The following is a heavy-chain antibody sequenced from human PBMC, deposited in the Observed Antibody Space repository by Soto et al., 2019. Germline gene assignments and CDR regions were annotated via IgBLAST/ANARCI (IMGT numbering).Heavy chain of an antibody. V-gene: IGHV1-69*06. J-gene: IGHJ6*02. D-gene: IGHD3-3*01. CDR3: ASSITIFGVVYYGMDV. CDR2: IIPIFGTA. Sequence: QVQMVQSGAEVKKPGSSVKVSCKASGGTFSSYAISWVRQAPGQGLEWMGGIIPIFGTANYAQKFQGRVTITADKSTSTAYMELSRLRSEDTAVYYCASSITIFGVVYYGMDVWGQGTTVTVSS. CDR1: GGTFSSYA.